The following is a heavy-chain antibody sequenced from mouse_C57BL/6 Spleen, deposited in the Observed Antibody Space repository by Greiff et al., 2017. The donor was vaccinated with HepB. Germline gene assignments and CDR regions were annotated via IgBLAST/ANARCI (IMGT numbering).Heavy chain of an antibody. CDR3: ARDYYGSSCFDY. CDR2: IYPGDGDT. D-gene: IGHD1-1*01. CDR1: GYAFSSYW. J-gene: IGHJ2*01. V-gene: IGHV1-80*01. Sequence: LVESGAELVKPGASVKISCKASGYAFSSYWMNWVKQRPGKGLEWIGQIYPGDGDTNYNGKFKGKATLTADKSSSTAYMQLSSLTSEDSAVYFCARDYYGSSCFDYWGQGTTLTVSS.